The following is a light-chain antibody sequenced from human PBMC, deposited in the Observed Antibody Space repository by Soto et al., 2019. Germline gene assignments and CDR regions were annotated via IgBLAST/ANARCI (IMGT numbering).Light chain of an antibody. Sequence: EIVLTQSPGTLSLSPGERATLSCRATESVDSNYLAWYQQKPGQAPRLLIYGAASRATGTPERFSGSGSGTDFILTISRLEPEDSAVYYCQQYSDAPPTFGQGTKVEIK. CDR3: QQYSDAPPT. J-gene: IGKJ1*01. V-gene: IGKV3-20*01. CDR2: GAA. CDR1: ESVDSNY.